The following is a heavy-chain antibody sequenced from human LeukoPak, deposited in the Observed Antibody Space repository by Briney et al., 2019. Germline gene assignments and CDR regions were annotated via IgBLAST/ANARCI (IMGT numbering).Heavy chain of an antibody. V-gene: IGHV3-66*01. D-gene: IGHD3-10*01. CDR1: GFSVSSKD. CDR3: ARDPDYGAGTDYGDY. Sequence: HPGGSLRLSCAASGFSVSSKDMTWVRQAPGKGLEWVSSLYSGGTTYYADSVEGRFTASRDNSKNMVYLQMNSLRVDDTAVYHCARDPDYGAGTDYGDYWGQGILVTVSS. CDR2: LYSGGTT. J-gene: IGHJ4*02.